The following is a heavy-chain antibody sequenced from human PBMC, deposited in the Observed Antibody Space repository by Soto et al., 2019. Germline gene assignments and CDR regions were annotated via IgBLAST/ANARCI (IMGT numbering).Heavy chain of an antibody. V-gene: IGHV3-74*01. CDR2: TSSDGSST. CDR3: ARGGQDLPGY. D-gene: IGHD7-27*01. Sequence: EVQLVESGGGLVQAGGSLRLACAASGFTFSTYWMHWVRQAPGEGLVWVSRTSSDGSSTTYADSVKGRFTVSRDNAKNTLYLQMNSLRAEDTAVYYCARGGQDLPGYWGQGTLVTVSS. CDR1: GFTFSTYW. J-gene: IGHJ4*02.